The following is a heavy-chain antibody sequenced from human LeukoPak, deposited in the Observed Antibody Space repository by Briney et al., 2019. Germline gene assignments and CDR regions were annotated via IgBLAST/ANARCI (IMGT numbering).Heavy chain of an antibody. CDR3: ARDWYCSSSICYTDRNWFDP. J-gene: IGHJ5*02. V-gene: IGHV3-11*05. Sequence: PGGSLRLSCAASGFTFSDYYMSWIRQDPGKGLEWVSYISTTSSYTDYADSVRGRFTISRDNAKNLLYLQMNSLRPEDTAVYYCARDWYCSSSICYTDRNWFDPWGQGTLVTVSS. CDR2: ISTTSSYT. CDR1: GFTFSDYY. D-gene: IGHD2-2*02.